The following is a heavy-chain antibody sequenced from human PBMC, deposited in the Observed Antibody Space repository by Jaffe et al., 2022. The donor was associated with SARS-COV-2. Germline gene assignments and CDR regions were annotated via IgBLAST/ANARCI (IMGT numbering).Heavy chain of an antibody. CDR1: GESISGYY. J-gene: IGHJ3*01. CDR2: INHSGST. CDR3: ARPGFFCRSTNCYDYSIDF. V-gene: IGHV4-34*01. D-gene: IGHD2-2*01. Sequence: QVRLQQWGAGLLKPSETLSLTCGVDGESISGYYWSWIRQPPGKGLEWIGEINHSGSTNYNPSLKSRVTMSVDTSKNQFSLKLRSVTAADTAMYYCARPGFFCRSTNCYDYSIDFWGQGTVVTVSS.